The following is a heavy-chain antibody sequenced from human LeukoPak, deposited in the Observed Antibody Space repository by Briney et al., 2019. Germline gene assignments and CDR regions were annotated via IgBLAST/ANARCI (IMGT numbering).Heavy chain of an antibody. CDR3: ARHSGYSYGTPLDY. D-gene: IGHD5-18*01. Sequence: SGTLSLTCAVSGGSISSSNWRSWVRQPPGKGLEWIGEIYHSGSTNYNPSLKSRVTISVDTSKNQFSLKLSSVTAADTAVYYCARHSGYSYGTPLDYWAREPWSPSPQ. V-gene: IGHV4-4*02. CDR1: GGSISSSNW. J-gene: IGHJ4*02. CDR2: IYHSGST.